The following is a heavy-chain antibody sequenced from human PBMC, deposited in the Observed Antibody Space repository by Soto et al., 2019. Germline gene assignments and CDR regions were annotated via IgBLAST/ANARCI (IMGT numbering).Heavy chain of an antibody. Sequence: QVQLRASGPGLVKPSQTLSLTCSVSGGSVSSGDYYWSWIRQSPGKGLEWIAYFSHSGNTYCSPSLKGRVTVSFNMSKKQFSLRMSSVTAADTATYYCAVNGGSYNFENWGQGTLVTVSS. CDR2: FSHSGNT. CDR1: GGSVSSGDYY. J-gene: IGHJ4*02. CDR3: AVNGGSYNFEN. D-gene: IGHD1-26*01. V-gene: IGHV4-30-4*01.